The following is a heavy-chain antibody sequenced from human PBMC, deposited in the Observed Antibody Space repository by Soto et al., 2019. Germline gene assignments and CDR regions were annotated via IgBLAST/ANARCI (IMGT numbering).Heavy chain of an antibody. CDR1: GVGFIRKS. CDR2: IVPIYRTA. CDR3: VRDSGAKLSSS. V-gene: IGHV1-69*13. D-gene: IGHD6-13*01. Sequence: ASVKGSCKACGVGFIRKSSCWVLQAPGQGLEWVGGIVPIYRTADYAQKFQGRVTITADESARTSYMELRSLKSQDTAVYYCVRDSGAKLSSSWGHGTLVPVSS. J-gene: IGHJ4*01.